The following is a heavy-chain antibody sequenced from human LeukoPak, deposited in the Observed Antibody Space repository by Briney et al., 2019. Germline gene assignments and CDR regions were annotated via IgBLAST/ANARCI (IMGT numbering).Heavy chain of an antibody. Sequence: TSETLSLTCTVSGGSISSYYWSWIRQPPGKGLEWIGYIYTSGSTNYNPSLTSRVTISVDTSKNQFSLKLSSVTAADTAVYYCARLGAVAGRVHYYYYMDVWGKGTTVTVSS. J-gene: IGHJ6*03. CDR1: GGSISSYY. CDR2: IYTSGST. CDR3: ARLGAVAGRVHYYYYMDV. D-gene: IGHD6-19*01. V-gene: IGHV4-4*09.